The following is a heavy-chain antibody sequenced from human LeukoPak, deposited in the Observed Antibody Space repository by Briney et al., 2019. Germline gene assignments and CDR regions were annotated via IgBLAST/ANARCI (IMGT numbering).Heavy chain of an antibody. CDR1: GYTFTGYY. CDR3: ARDFEYCSSTSCYTGGYYFDY. J-gene: IGHJ4*02. CDR2: INPNSGGT. V-gene: IGHV1-2*02. D-gene: IGHD2-2*02. Sequence: ALVKVSCKASGYTFTGYYMHWVRQAPGQGLEWMGWINPNSGGTNYAQKFQGRVTMTRDTSISTAYMELSRLRSDDTAVYYCARDFEYCSSTSCYTGGYYFDYWGQGTLVTVSS.